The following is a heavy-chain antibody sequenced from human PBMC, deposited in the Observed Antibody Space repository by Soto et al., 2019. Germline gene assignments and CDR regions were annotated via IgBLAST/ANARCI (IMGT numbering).Heavy chain of an antibody. V-gene: IGHV1-18*01. Sequence: QVHLVQSGAEVKKPGASVKVSCKASGYTFTSYGITWVRQAPGQGLEWMGWISAHNGNTDYAQKLEGRVIVTRDTSTRTAYMELRSLRSYVTAVYLCARGRYGDYWGQGALVTVSS. CDR1: GYTFTSYG. CDR2: ISAHNGNT. CDR3: ARGRYGDY. D-gene: IGHD1-1*01. J-gene: IGHJ4*02.